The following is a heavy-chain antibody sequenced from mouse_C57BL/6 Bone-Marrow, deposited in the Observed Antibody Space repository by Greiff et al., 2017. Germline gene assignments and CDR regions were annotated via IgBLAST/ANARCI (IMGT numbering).Heavy chain of an antibody. CDR2: IDPNSGGT. CDR3: ARTESTMVTTGFAY. Sequence: QVQLKQPGAELVKPGASVKLSCKASGYTFTSYWMHWVKQRPGRGLEWIGRIDPNSGGTKDNEKFKSKATLTVDKPSSTAYMQLSSLTSEDSAVYYCARTESTMVTTGFAYWGQGTLVTVSA. D-gene: IGHD2-2*01. V-gene: IGHV1-72*01. J-gene: IGHJ3*01. CDR1: GYTFTSYW.